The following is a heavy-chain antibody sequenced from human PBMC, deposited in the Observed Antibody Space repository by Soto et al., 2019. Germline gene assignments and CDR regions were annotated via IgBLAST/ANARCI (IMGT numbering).Heavy chain of an antibody. D-gene: IGHD2-15*01. J-gene: IGHJ6*02. V-gene: IGHV3-7*05. CDR2: IKQDGSEK. CDR1: GFTFSSYW. CDR3: TRPFDCSGGSCYSGWYYYYGMDV. Sequence: GGSLRLSCAASGFTFSSYWMSWVRQDPGKGLEWVANIKQDGSEKYYVDSVKGRFTISRDNAKNSLYLQMNSLRAEDTAIYYCTRPFDCSGGSCYSGWYYYYGMDVWGQGTTVTVSS.